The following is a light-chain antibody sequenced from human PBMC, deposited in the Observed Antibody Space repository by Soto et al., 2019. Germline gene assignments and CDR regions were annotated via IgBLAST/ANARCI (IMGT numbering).Light chain of an antibody. CDR1: QDISNY. CDR3: QQYDNLPT. CDR2: DAS. J-gene: IGKJ4*01. Sequence: DIQMTQSPSSLSASVGDRVTITCQASQDISNYLNWYQQKPGKAPKLLIYDASNLETGVPSRFSGSGSGTDFTFTISSLPPADIATYYCQQYDNLPTFGGGTKVDI. V-gene: IGKV1-33*01.